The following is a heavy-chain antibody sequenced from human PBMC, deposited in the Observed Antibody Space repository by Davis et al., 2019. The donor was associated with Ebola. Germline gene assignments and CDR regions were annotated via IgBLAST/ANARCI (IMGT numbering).Heavy chain of an antibody. Sequence: SETLSLTCTVSGVSINSGDYYWSWIRQPPGKGLEWIGNIYSSGSTYYNPSLKSRVTISVDTSKNQFSLKLSSVTAADTAMYYCARGHSYGSMVYGMDVWGQRTTVTVSS. V-gene: IGHV4-39*01. CDR3: ARGHSYGSMVYGMDV. J-gene: IGHJ6*02. D-gene: IGHD5-18*01. CDR1: GVSINSGDYY. CDR2: IYSSGST.